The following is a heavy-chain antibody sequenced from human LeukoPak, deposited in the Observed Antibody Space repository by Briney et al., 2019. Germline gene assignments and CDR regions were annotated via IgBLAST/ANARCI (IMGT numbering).Heavy chain of an antibody. Sequence: SETLSLTCTVSGGSISSSYYYWGWIRQPPGKGLEWIGSIYYSGSTYYNPSLKSRVTISVDTSKNQFSLKLSSVTAADTAVYYCARGGDSYGAPGWFDPWGQGTLVTVSS. V-gene: IGHV4-39*01. CDR1: GGSISSSYYY. D-gene: IGHD5-18*01. J-gene: IGHJ5*02. CDR2: IYYSGST. CDR3: ARGGDSYGAPGWFDP.